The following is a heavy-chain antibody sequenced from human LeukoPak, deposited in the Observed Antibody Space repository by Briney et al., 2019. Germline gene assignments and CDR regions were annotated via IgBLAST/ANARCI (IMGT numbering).Heavy chain of an antibody. V-gene: IGHV3-23*01. CDR3: AKDRRRVDQLLYFDY. D-gene: IGHD2-2*01. CDR2: ISGSGGST. CDR1: GGTFSSYA. J-gene: IGHJ4*02. Sequence: SCKASGGTFSSYAMSWVRQAPGKGLEWVSAISGSGGSTYYADSVKGRFTISRDNSKNTLYLQMNSLRAEDTAVYYCAKDRRRVDQLLYFDYWGQGTLVTVSS.